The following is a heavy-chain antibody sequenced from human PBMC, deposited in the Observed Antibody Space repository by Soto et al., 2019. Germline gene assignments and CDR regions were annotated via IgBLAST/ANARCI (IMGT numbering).Heavy chain of an antibody. J-gene: IGHJ4*02. V-gene: IGHV3-30*18. Sequence: PGGSLRLSCAASGFTFSSYGMHWVRQAPGKGLEWVAVISYDGSNKYYADSVKGRFTISRDNSKNTLYLQMNSLRVEDTAVYYCAKGYHNFDYWGQGTLVTVSS. CDR3: AKGYHNFDY. CDR2: ISYDGSNK. D-gene: IGHD2-2*01. CDR1: GFTFSSYG.